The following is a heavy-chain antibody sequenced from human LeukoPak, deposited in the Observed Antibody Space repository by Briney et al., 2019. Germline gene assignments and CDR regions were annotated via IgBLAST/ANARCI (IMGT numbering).Heavy chain of an antibody. CDR1: GFTFSKYW. Sequence: PGGSLRLSCAVSGFTFSKYWMTWVRQAPGKGLEWVANIKQDGSEKYYVDSVKGRFTISRDNAKNSLYLQMNSLRAKDTAVYYCAKGTHAVAGLLAFDIWGQGTMVTVSS. D-gene: IGHD6-19*01. J-gene: IGHJ3*02. CDR2: IKQDGSEK. CDR3: AKGTHAVAGLLAFDI. V-gene: IGHV3-7*03.